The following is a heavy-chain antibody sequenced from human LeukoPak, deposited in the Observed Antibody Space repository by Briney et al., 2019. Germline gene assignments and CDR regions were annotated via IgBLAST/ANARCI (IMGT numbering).Heavy chain of an antibody. CDR2: IYTSGST. D-gene: IGHD3-22*01. CDR3: ARDEYDSSGYYWVRAFDI. V-gene: IGHV4-4*07. Sequence: SETLSLTCTVSGGSISSYYWSWIRQPAGAGLEWIGRIYTSGSTNYNPSLKSRVPMTEESSKNQFSLKLSSVTGADTAVYYCARDEYDSSGYYWVRAFDIWGQGTMVTVSS. CDR1: GGSISSYY. J-gene: IGHJ3*02.